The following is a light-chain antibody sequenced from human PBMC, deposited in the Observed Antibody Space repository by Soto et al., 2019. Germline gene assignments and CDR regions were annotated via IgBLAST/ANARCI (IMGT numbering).Light chain of an antibody. Sequence: LQSGVPSRFSGSGSGTDFNLTISRLQSEDFAIYYCHQYYGFPRTFGQGTKVEIK. CDR3: HQYYGFPRT. V-gene: IGKV1-8*01. J-gene: IGKJ1*01.